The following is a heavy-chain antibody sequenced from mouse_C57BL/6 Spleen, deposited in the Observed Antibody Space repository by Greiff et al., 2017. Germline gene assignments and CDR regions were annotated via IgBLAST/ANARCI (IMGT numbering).Heavy chain of an antibody. CDR3: ERLTTVVGMDYGY. Sequence: EVKLVESGGDLVKPGGSLKLSCAASGFTFSSYGMSWVRQTPDKRLEWVATISGGGSYTYYPDNVKGRFTISRDNAKNTLYLQMSSLESEDTDMYYCERLTTVVGMDYGYWGQGTTVTAAS. CDR1: GFTFSSYG. V-gene: IGHV5-6*02. D-gene: IGHD1-1*01. J-gene: IGHJ2*01. CDR2: ISGGGSYT.